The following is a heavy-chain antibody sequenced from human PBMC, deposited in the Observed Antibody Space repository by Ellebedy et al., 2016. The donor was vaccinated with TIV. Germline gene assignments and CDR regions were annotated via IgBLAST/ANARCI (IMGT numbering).Heavy chain of an antibody. D-gene: IGHD2-2*01. CDR2: ISSSGIYI. CDR1: GFTFSSYS. CDR3: ARDLVVVPPAIVSDYYYGIDV. Sequence: GESLKISCAASGFTFSSYSMNWVRQAPGKGLEWVSSISSSGIYIYYADSVKGRFTISRDNAKNSLYLQMNSLRAEATAVYYCARDLVVVPPAIVSDYYYGIDVWGHGTTVTVSS. J-gene: IGHJ6*02. V-gene: IGHV3-21*01.